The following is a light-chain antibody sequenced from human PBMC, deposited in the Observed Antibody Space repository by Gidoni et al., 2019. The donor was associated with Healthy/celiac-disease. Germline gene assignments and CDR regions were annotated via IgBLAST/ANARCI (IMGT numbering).Light chain of an antibody. Sequence: LPITPSPSSVSASVGDRVTITCRASQGISSWLAWYQQKPGKATKLLIYAASSLQSGVPSRFSGSVSGTDFTLTISSMQPEEFATYDCQQANSLLTFXQXTRLEIK. J-gene: IGKJ5*01. CDR1: QGISSW. CDR3: QQANSLLT. CDR2: AAS. V-gene: IGKV1D-12*01.